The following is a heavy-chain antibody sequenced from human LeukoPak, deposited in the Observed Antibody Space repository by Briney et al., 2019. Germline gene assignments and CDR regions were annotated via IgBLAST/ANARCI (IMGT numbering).Heavy chain of an antibody. CDR2: INPNSGGT. V-gene: IGHV1-2*06. CDR3: ARDPDHDYGGNRQT. J-gene: IGHJ4*02. CDR1: GYTFTGYY. D-gene: IGHD4-23*01. Sequence: ASVKVSCKASGYTFTGYYMHWVRQAPGQGLEWMGRINPNSGGTNYAQKFQGRVTMTRDTSISTAYMELSRLRSDDTAVYYCARDPDHDYGGNRQTWGQGTLVTVSS.